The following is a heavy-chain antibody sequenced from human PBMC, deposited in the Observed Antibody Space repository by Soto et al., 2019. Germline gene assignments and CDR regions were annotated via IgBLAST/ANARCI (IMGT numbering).Heavy chain of an antibody. V-gene: IGHV1-69*06. CDR3: ARDSSSGSPFDY. J-gene: IGHJ4*02. CDR2: IIPIFGTA. CDR1: GGTFSSYA. D-gene: IGHD6-19*01. Sequence: GASVKVSCKASGGTFSSYAISWVRQAPGQGLEWMGGIIPIFGTANYAQKFQGRVTITADKSTSTAYMELSSLRSEDTAVYYCARDSSSGSPFDYWGQGTLVTV.